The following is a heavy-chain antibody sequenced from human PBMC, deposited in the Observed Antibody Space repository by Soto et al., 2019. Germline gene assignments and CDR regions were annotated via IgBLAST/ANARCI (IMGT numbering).Heavy chain of an antibody. J-gene: IGHJ4*02. CDR2: IYPGDSDT. D-gene: IGHD3-22*01. CDR1: GYIFTSYW. V-gene: IGHV5-51*01. Sequence: GESLKISCNGSGYIFTSYWIGWVRQMPGKGLEWMGIIYPGDSDTRYSPSFQGQVTISADKSISTAYLQWSSLKASDTAMYYCARSVYYYDSSGKNYFDYWGQGTLVTVSS. CDR3: ARSVYYYDSSGKNYFDY.